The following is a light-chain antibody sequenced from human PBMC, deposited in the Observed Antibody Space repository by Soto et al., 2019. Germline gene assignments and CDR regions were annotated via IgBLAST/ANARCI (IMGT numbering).Light chain of an antibody. Sequence: DIVMTQSPDSLAVSLGESATINCKSSQSVLYSSNNKNYLAWYQQKPGQPPKLLIYWASTRESGVPDRFSGSGSGTDFTLTISSLQAEDVAVYSCQQYYSTPRTFGQGTKVEI. V-gene: IGKV4-1*01. CDR2: WAS. CDR3: QQYYSTPRT. CDR1: QSVLYSSNNKNY. J-gene: IGKJ1*01.